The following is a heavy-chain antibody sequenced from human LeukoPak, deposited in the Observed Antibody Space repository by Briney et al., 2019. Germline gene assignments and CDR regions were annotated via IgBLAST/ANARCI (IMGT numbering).Heavy chain of an antibody. D-gene: IGHD3-22*01. Sequence: GGSLRLSCAASGFTFSNAWMSWVRQAPGKGLEWVGRIKSKTDGGTTDYAAAVKGRFTISRDDSKNTLYLQMNSLKTEDTAVYYCTTPYYYDSSGPHDAFDIWGQGTMVTVSS. CDR1: GFTFSNAW. V-gene: IGHV3-15*01. CDR2: IKSKTDGGTT. J-gene: IGHJ3*02. CDR3: TTPYYYDSSGPHDAFDI.